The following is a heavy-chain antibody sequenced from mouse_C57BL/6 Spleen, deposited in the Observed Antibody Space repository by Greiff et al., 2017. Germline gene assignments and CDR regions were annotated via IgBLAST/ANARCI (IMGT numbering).Heavy chain of an antibody. CDR1: GFSLTSYG. CDR2: IWRGGST. Sequence: QVQLQQSGPGLVQPSQSLSITCTVSGFSLTSYGVHWVRQSPGKGLEWLGVIWRGGSTDYNAAFMSRLSITKDNSKSQVFFKMNSLQADDTAIYYCAKNRGYNYYAMDYWGQGTSVTVSS. CDR3: AKNRGYNYYAMDY. J-gene: IGHJ4*01. V-gene: IGHV2-5*01.